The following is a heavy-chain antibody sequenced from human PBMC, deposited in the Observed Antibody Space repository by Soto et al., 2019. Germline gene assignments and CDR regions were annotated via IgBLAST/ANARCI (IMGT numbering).Heavy chain of an antibody. J-gene: IGHJ4*02. D-gene: IGHD1-26*01. CDR2: IYYSGST. V-gene: IGHV4-59*01. CDR1: GGSISSYY. Sequence: SETLSLTCTVSGGSISSYYWSWIRQPPGKGLEWIGYIYYSGSTNYNPSLKGRVTISVDTSKNQFSLKLSSVTAADTAVYYCARAGSGSFHFDYWGQGTLVTVSS. CDR3: ARAGSGSFHFDY.